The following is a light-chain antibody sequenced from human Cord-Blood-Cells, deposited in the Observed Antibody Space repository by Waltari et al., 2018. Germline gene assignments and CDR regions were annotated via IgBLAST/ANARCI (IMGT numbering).Light chain of an antibody. CDR1: SIHGVGFNY. CDR2: DVS. V-gene: IGLV2-11*01. Sequence: QSALTQPRSVPGSPGQSVTIPRPGTSIHGVGFNYVPWYQQHPGKAPKLIIYDVSKRPSGGPDRFCGSKSGNTASLTISGLQAEDEADYYCCSCAGSYTFVFGTGTKVTVL. CDR3: CSCAGSYTFV. J-gene: IGLJ1*01.